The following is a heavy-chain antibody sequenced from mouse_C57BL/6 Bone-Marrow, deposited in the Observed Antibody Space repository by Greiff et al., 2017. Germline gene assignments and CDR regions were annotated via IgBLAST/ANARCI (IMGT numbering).Heavy chain of an antibody. CDR2: IWSDGST. J-gene: IGHJ4*01. V-gene: IGHV2-6-1*01. CDR1: GFSLTSYG. D-gene: IGHD1-1*01. CDR3: ARHDYYGSSYAMDY. Sequence: QVQLQQSGPGLVAPSQSLSITCTVSGFSLTSYGVHWVRQPPGKGLELLVVIWSDGSTTYNSALKSRLSISKDNSKSQVFLKMNSHQTDDTAMYYGARHDYYGSSYAMDYWGQGTSGTVSS.